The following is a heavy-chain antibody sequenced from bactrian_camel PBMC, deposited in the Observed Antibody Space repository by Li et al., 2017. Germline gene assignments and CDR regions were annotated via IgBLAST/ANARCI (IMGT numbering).Heavy chain of an antibody. CDR1: GFPFRRAT. CDR3: TTNIVVMTP. Sequence: VQLVESGGGEAQPGGSLKLPCAVSGFPFRRATISWIRQRPGKELEWVSTIRGNTDTTRYADSVEGRFTTFRDSTKDTLYLQLNDLRIEDTAMYYCTTNIVVMTPRGQGTQVTVS. CDR2: IRGNTDTT. V-gene: IGHV3S42*01. D-gene: IGHD1*01. J-gene: IGHJ4*01.